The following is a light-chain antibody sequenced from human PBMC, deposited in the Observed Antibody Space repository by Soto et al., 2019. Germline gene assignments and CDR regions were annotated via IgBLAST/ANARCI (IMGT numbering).Light chain of an antibody. CDR3: HQYVSPLT. CDR1: QIVSSSY. V-gene: IGKV3-20*01. Sequence: EIMLTHSPGTLSLSPGESAALSCRASQIVSSSYLAWYQQKPGQAPRLLNEAASRKATGIPDRFSGSGSRTYFTFTISRLAHDDFAVYYYHQYVSPLTFGEGTKVDIK. CDR2: AAS. J-gene: IGKJ4*01.